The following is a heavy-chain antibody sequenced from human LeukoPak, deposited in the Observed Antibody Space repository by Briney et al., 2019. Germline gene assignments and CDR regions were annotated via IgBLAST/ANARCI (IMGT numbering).Heavy chain of an antibody. CDR1: GFTFSSYG. CDR2: INSDGTNT. Sequence: GSLTLSCAASGFTFSSYGMHWVRQAPGKGLVWVSLINSDGTNTNYADSVKGRFTISRDNAKNTLYLQMNSLRAEDTAVYYCASRIPYDSSSYWGQGTLVTVSS. J-gene: IGHJ4*02. CDR3: ASRIPYDSSSY. V-gene: IGHV3-74*01. D-gene: IGHD3-22*01.